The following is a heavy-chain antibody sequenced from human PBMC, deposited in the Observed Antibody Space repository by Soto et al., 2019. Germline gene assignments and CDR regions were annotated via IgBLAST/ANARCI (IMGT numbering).Heavy chain of an antibody. D-gene: IGHD6-13*01. CDR3: ARGAIAAQAFDS. Sequence: ASESLSLTCTVSGDSMSSYYWSWIRQPPGKELEWIGYIYYSGSTNYNPSLKSRVTISADTSKNQFSLKLRSVTAADTAVYYCARGAIAAQAFDSWGQGTLVTVSS. CDR1: GDSMSSYY. V-gene: IGHV4-59*13. CDR2: IYYSGST. J-gene: IGHJ4*02.